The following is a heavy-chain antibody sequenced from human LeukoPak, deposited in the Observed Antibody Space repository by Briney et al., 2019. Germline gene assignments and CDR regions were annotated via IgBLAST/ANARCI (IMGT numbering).Heavy chain of an antibody. CDR1: GFTVNSNY. J-gene: IGHJ4*02. CDR3: ARDSYDFWSGYFTY. V-gene: IGHV3-53*01. Sequence: GGSLRLSCAASGFTVNSNYMIWVRQAPGKGLEWVSVIYSGGSTYYADSVKGRFTISRDNSKNTLYLQMNSLRAEDTAVYYCARDSYDFWSGYFTYWGQGTLVTVSS. D-gene: IGHD3-3*01. CDR2: IYSGGST.